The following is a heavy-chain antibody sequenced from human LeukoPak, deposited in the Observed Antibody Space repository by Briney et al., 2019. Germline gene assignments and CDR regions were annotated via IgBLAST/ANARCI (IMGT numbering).Heavy chain of an antibody. J-gene: IGHJ4*02. CDR3: ARVYCSDGSRYYDH. CDR2: INTNTGNP. V-gene: IGHV7-4-1*02. Sequence: ASVKVSCKASGYTFTKYAMNWVRQAPGQGLEWMGWINTNTGNPTYAQGFTGRFVFSLDTSVSTAYLQISSLKAEDTAVYYCARVYCSDGSRYYDHWGQGTLVTVSS. CDR1: GYTFTKYA. D-gene: IGHD2-15*01.